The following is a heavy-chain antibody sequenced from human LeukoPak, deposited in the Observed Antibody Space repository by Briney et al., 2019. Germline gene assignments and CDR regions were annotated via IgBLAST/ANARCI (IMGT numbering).Heavy chain of an antibody. D-gene: IGHD4-17*01. CDR1: GFTFSSYS. V-gene: IGHV3-21*01. Sequence: GGSLRLSCAASGFTFSSYSMNWVRQAPGKGREWVSSISTSSSYTYYADSVKGRFTISRDNAKNSLYLQMNRLRAEDTAMYPCARVAARGVTRDYWGQGTLVTVSS. CDR3: ARVAARGVTRDY. J-gene: IGHJ4*02. CDR2: ISTSSSYT.